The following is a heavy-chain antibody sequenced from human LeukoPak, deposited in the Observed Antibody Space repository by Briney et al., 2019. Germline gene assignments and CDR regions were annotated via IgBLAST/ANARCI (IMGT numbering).Heavy chain of an antibody. Sequence: PGGSLRLSCSASGFTFTNHAMSWVRQAPGMGLEWVSGISGSDGTTNYADSVKGRFTISRDNSKNTLYLQMNSLRAEDTAVYYCAKDTLGDYYGSGSYGRLGGLNDYWGQGTLVTVSS. CDR3: AKDTLGDYYGSGSYGRLGGLNDY. CDR1: GFTFTNHA. CDR2: ISGSDGTT. J-gene: IGHJ4*02. D-gene: IGHD3-10*01. V-gene: IGHV3-23*01.